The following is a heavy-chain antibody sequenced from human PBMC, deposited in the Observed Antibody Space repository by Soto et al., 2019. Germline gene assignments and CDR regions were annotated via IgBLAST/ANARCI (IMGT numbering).Heavy chain of an antibody. D-gene: IGHD3-10*01. V-gene: IGHV2-26*01. Sequence: QVTLKESGPVLVKPTETLTLTCTVSGFSLSNTRMGVSWIRQPPGKALEWLAHIFSNDEKSYSTSLKSRLTISKDTSKRQVVLSMSNVDPVDTATYYCTRIEKGSPTYTWGQGTLVTVSS. J-gene: IGHJ5*02. CDR1: GFSLSNTRMG. CDR3: TRIEKGSPTYT. CDR2: IFSNDEK.